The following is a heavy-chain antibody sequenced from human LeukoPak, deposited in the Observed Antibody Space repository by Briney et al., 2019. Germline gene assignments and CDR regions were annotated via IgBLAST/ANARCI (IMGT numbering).Heavy chain of an antibody. CDR1: GGSFSGYY. CDR3: ARERRSLYHPYDSSGYYY. Sequence: SETLSLTCAVYGGSFSGYYWSWIRQPPGKGLEWIGEINHSGSTNYNPSLKSRVTISVDTSKNQFSLKLSSVTAADTAVYYCARERRSLYHPYDSSGYYYWGQGTLVTVSS. D-gene: IGHD3-22*01. V-gene: IGHV4-34*01. CDR2: INHSGST. J-gene: IGHJ4*02.